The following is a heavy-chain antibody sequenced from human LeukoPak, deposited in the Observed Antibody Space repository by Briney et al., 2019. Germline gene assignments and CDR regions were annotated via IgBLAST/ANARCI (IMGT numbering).Heavy chain of an antibody. CDR2: INWNGGST. D-gene: IGHD5-18*01. Sequence: PGGSLRLSCAASGFTFDDYGMSWVRQAPGKGLEWVSGINWNGGSTGYADSVKGRFTISRDNAKNSLYLQMNSLRAEDTALYHRARSPEYSYGLSSDYWGQGTLVTVSS. CDR3: ARSPEYSYGLSSDY. V-gene: IGHV3-20*01. CDR1: GFTFDDYG. J-gene: IGHJ4*02.